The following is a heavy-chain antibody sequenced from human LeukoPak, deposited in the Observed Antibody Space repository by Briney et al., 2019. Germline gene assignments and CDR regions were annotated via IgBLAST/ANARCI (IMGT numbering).Heavy chain of an antibody. CDR1: GFTLSSYW. D-gene: IGHD2-21*02. J-gene: IGHJ5*02. CDR3: ARVGLAYCGGDCYSSWFDP. Sequence: GGSLRLSCAASGFTLSSYWMSWVRQAPGKGLEWVANIKQDGSEKYYVDSVKGRFTISRDNAKNPLYLQMNSLRAEDTAVYYCARVGLAYCGGDCYSSWFDPWGQGTLVTVSS. CDR2: IKQDGSEK. V-gene: IGHV3-7*01.